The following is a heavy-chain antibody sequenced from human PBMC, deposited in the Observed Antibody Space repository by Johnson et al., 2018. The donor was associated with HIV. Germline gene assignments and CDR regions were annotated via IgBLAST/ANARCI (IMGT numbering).Heavy chain of an antibody. CDR3: ARGLRRTTVGNDAFDM. D-gene: IGHD4-17*01. J-gene: IGHJ3*02. Sequence: QVQLVESGGGVVQPGGSLRLSCAASGFTFSSYGMNWVRQAPGKGLEWVAFIRYDGSNKYYGDSVEGPFIISRDNSKNTLYLQMNSLRAEDTAVYYCARGLRRTTVGNDAFDMWGQGTMVTVSS. V-gene: IGHV3-30*02. CDR2: IRYDGSNK. CDR1: GFTFSSYG.